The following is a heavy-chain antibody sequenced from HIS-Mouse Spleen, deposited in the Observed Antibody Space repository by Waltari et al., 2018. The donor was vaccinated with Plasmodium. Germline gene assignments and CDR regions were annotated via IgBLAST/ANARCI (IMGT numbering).Heavy chain of an antibody. CDR2: IYYSGST. D-gene: IGHD1-26*01. J-gene: IGHJ4*02. CDR3: ARRGGSYYYFDY. V-gene: IGHV4-39*01. Sequence: QLQLQESGPGLVKPSETLSLTCTVPGGSISSSSYYWGWIRQPPGKGLEWIGGIYYSGSTYYNPSLKSRVTISVDTSKNQFSLKLSSVTAADTAVYYCARRGGSYYYFDYWGQGTLVTVSS. CDR1: GGSISSSSYY.